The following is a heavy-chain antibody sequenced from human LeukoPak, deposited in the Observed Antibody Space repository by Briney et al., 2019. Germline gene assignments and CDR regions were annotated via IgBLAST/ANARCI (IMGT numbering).Heavy chain of an antibody. J-gene: IGHJ2*01. D-gene: IGHD2-15*01. Sequence: GGSLSLYSAASGFTFSKDDFHWVRQAPGKGLEWIAAIGVTGDTYYADSVKGRFTISREDAANSLYLQMRSLGAGDTALYYCTKEFCGSRAACAGGSYYDFWGRGALVTVSS. V-gene: IGHV3-13*01. CDR1: GFTFSKDD. CDR2: IGVTGDT. CDR3: TKEFCGSRAACAGGSYYDF.